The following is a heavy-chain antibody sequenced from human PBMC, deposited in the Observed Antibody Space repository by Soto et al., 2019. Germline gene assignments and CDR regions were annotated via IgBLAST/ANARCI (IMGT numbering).Heavy chain of an antibody. CDR3: AADSSSWSFDY. J-gene: IGHJ4*02. Sequence: ASVKVSCKASGFTFTSSAVQWVRQARGQRLEWIGWIVVGSGNTNYAQKFQERVTITRDMSTSTAYMELSSLTSEDTAVYYCAADSSSWSFDYWGQGTLVTVSS. D-gene: IGHD6-13*01. CDR1: GFTFTSSA. CDR2: IVVGSGNT. V-gene: IGHV1-58*01.